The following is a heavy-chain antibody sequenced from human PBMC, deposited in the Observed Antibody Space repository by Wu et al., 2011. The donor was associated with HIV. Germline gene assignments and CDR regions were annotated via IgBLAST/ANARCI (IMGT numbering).Heavy chain of an antibody. Sequence: QVQLVQSGAEVKKPGASVKVSCKVSGYTLTELSMHWVRQAPGKGLEWMGGFDPEDGETIYAQKFQGRVTMTEDTSTDTAYMELSSLRSEDTAVYYCATGGLVATGTTNYYYMDVWGKGTTVTVSS. J-gene: IGHJ6*03. CDR1: GYTLTELS. CDR3: ATGGLVATGTTNYYYMDV. D-gene: IGHD1-1*01. CDR2: FDPEDGET. V-gene: IGHV1-24*01.